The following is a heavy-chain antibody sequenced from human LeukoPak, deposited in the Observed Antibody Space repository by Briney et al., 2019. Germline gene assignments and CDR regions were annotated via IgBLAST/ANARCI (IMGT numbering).Heavy chain of an antibody. CDR2: TFYSGNA. J-gene: IGHJ5*02. CDR1: GASISSYF. V-gene: IGHV4-59*01. Sequence: SETLSLTCTVSGASISSYFWGWIRQPPGKGLEWIGHTFYSGNAKYNPSLKSRVTISVDMSKNQFSLNLSSVTAADTAVYYCAKGGPEASAGLSWFDPWGQGTLVTVSS. D-gene: IGHD1-14*01. CDR3: AKGGPEASAGLSWFDP.